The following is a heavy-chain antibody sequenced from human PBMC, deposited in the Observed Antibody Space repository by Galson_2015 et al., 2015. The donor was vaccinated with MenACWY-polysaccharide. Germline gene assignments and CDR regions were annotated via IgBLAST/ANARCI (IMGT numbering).Heavy chain of an antibody. CDR3: ARWVAVKMIEY. Sequence: SLTCSVSGASISTDYWSWIRQPPGKGLEWIGYIHYSGSTKYNPSLKTRITMSLDTSENQFSLKLSSVTAADTAVYYCARWVAVKMIEYCGQGTLVTVSS. CDR1: GASISTDY. D-gene: IGHD6-19*01. CDR2: IHYSGST. V-gene: IGHV4-59*01. J-gene: IGHJ4*02.